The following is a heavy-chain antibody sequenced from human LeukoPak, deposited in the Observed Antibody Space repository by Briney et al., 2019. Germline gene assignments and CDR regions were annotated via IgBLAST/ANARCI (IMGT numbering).Heavy chain of an antibody. CDR1: GYTFTDYY. Sequence: ASVKVSCKTSGYTFTDYYIHWMRQAPGQGLEWMGWINPNSGGTNYAQKFQGRVTMTRDTSISTAYMELSRLRSDDTAVYYCARDSLGDFDYWGQGTLVTVSS. CDR3: ARDSLGDFDY. J-gene: IGHJ4*02. V-gene: IGHV1-2*02. CDR2: INPNSGGT.